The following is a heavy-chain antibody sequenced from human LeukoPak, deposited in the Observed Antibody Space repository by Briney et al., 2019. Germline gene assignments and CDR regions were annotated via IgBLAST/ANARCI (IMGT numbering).Heavy chain of an antibody. Sequence: LTGGSLRLSCAASGFTFSSYWMSWVRQAPGKGLEWVANIKQEGSEKYYVDSVKGRFTISRDNAKNSLYLQMNSLRAEDTAVYYCARDRGPNYYDSSGPFDYWGQGTLVTVSS. CDR3: ARDRGPNYYDSSGPFDY. V-gene: IGHV3-7*01. CDR2: IKQEGSEK. D-gene: IGHD3-22*01. J-gene: IGHJ4*02. CDR1: GFTFSSYW.